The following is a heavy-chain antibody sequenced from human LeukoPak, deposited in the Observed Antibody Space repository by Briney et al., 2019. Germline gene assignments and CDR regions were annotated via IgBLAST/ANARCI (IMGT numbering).Heavy chain of an antibody. V-gene: IGHV4-61*01. Sequence: PSETLSLTCTVSGGSVSSGSYYWSWIRQPPGKGLEWIGYIYYSGSTNYNPSLKSRVTISVDTSKNQFSLKLSSVTAADTAVYYCARAGVLWFGESKFDYWGQGTQVTVSS. J-gene: IGHJ4*02. CDR2: IYYSGST. CDR3: ARAGVLWFGESKFDY. CDR1: GGSVSSGSYY. D-gene: IGHD3-10*01.